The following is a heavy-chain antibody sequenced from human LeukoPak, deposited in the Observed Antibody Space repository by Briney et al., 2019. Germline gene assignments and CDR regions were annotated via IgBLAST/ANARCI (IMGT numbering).Heavy chain of an antibody. CDR3: AIDGTSLRFLGWYRRSHMDV. CDR2: ISAYKYKT. Sequence: AAVTVSYMDSGYTFTKYGISGVGQAPGQGGEGVGWISAYKYKTNYAQKLTGSVTMTTDTSTSTAYMELRSLRSDDTAVYYCAIDGTSLRFLGWYRRSHMDVWGKGTPVTVSS. D-gene: IGHD3-3*01. CDR1: GYTFTKYG. J-gene: IGHJ6*03. V-gene: IGHV1-18*01.